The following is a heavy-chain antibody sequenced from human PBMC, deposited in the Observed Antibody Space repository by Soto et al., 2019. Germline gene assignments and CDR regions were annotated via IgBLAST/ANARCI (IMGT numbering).Heavy chain of an antibody. CDR2: IFSNDEK. V-gene: IGHV2-26*01. CDR1: GFSLSNARMG. CDR3: ARIRRIQLSLHGRDEEVGSDY. D-gene: IGHD5-18*01. J-gene: IGHJ4*02. Sequence: QVTLKESGPVLVKPTETLTLTCTVSGFSLSNARMGVSWIRQPPGKALEWLAHIFSNDEKSYTTSLHSRLTGHKDTSKIQVVINMTNMDPVDTSTYYCARIRRIQLSLHGRDEEVGSDYWCQGTLDTVSS.